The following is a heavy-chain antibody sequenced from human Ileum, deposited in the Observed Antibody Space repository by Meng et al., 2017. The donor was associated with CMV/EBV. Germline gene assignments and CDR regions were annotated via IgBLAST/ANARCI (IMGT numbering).Heavy chain of an antibody. V-gene: IGHV4-34*02. CDR1: GGSFSGYY. CDR3: AREPPFVPADS. J-gene: IGHJ4*02. CDR2: VSHSGVT. Sequence: QVQLQRGGGGLLKPSETLSLTCAVYGGSFSGYYWSWIRQPPGKGLEWIAEVSHSGVTNYNPSLKSRVTISIDTSKNQFSLHLSSVTAADTAVYYCAREPPFVPADSWGQGTLVTVSS. D-gene: IGHD2-21*01.